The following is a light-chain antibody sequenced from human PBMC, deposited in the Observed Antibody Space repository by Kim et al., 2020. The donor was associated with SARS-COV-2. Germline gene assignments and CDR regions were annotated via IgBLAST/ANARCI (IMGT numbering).Light chain of an antibody. V-gene: IGLV3-19*01. CDR1: SRRSYY. CDR2: GKN. J-gene: IGLJ2*01. Sequence: ALDKTVRITCQGDSRRSYYASWYQQKPGQAPVLVIYGKNNRPSGIPDRFSGSSSGNTASLTITGAQAEDEADYYCNSRDSSGNHLVFGGGTQLTVL. CDR3: NSRDSSGNHLV.